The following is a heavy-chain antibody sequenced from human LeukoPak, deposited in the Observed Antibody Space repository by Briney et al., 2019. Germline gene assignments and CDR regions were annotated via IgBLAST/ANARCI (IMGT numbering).Heavy chain of an antibody. J-gene: IGHJ4*02. V-gene: IGHV6-1*01. D-gene: IGHD5-12*01. CDR3: ARGGHFEY. Sequence: SQTLSLTCAISGDSVSSDTSAWNWFRQSPSRGLEWLGRTYYRSRWYYDYAVSVKSRIAIKPDTSKNQFSLQLNSVTPEDTAVYYCARGGHFEYWGQGNLVSVSS. CDR2: TYYRSRWYY. CDR1: GDSVSSDTSA.